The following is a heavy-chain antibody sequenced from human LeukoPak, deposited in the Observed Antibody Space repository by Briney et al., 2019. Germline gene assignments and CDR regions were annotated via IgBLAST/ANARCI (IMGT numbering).Heavy chain of an antibody. Sequence: SETLSLTCTVSGGSISSYYWSWIRQPAGKGLDWIGRIYTSGSTNYNPSLKSRVTMSVDTSKNQFSLKLSSVTAADTAVYYCARGGSYSLLGYYYMDVWGKGTTVTVSS. V-gene: IGHV4-4*07. CDR1: GGSISSYY. CDR3: ARGGSYSLLGYYYMDV. CDR2: IYTSGST. J-gene: IGHJ6*03. D-gene: IGHD1-26*01.